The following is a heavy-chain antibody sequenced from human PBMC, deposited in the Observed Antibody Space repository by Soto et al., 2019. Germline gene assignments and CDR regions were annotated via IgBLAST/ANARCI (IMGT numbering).Heavy chain of an antibody. J-gene: IGHJ4*02. CDR1: GGSISSYY. V-gene: IGHV4-59*01. CDR3: ASSFYGDYPGY. CDR2: IYYSGST. D-gene: IGHD4-17*01. Sequence: ASETLSLTCTVSGGSISSYYWSWIRQPPGKGLEWIGYIYYSGSTNYNPSLKSRVTISVDTSKNQFSLKLSSVTAADTAVYYCASSFYGDYPGYWGQGTLVTVSS.